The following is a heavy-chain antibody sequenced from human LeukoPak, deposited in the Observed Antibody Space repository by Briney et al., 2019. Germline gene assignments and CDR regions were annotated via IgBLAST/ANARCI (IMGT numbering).Heavy chain of an antibody. CDR3: ARDQLDIVVVPAAIPVGY. CDR1: GFTFRNYV. Sequence: GGSLRLSCAASGFTFRNYVIHWVRQAPGKGLEWVAVTSSDLNVKLYADSVKGRFTISRDNSRSTLYLQMNSLRAEDTAVYYCARDQLDIVVVPAAIPVGYWGQGTLVTVSS. J-gene: IGHJ4*02. D-gene: IGHD2-2*02. V-gene: IGHV3-30-3*01. CDR2: TSSDLNVK.